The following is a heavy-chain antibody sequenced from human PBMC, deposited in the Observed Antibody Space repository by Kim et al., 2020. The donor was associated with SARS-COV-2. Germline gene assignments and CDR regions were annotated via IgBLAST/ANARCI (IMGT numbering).Heavy chain of an antibody. CDR3: TTASAGYYYYYYGMDV. J-gene: IGHJ6*02. Sequence: PVKGGFTISRDDSKNTLYLQMNSLKTEDTAVYYCTTASAGYYYYYYGMDVWGQGTTVTVSS. D-gene: IGHD3-10*01. V-gene: IGHV3-15*01.